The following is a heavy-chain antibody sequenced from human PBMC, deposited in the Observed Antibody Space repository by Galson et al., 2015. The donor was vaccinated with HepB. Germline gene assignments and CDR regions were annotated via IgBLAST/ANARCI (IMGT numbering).Heavy chain of an antibody. D-gene: IGHD3-22*01. J-gene: IGHJ4*02. Sequence: SLRLSCAASGFSLSSYEMSWVRQAPGKGLEWLSYISTGGHNMYYADSVKGRFTISRDNAKNSLYLQMNSLRAEDTAVYYCASVGYYDSRGYYLIDSWGQGILVTVSS. CDR2: ISTGGHNM. V-gene: IGHV3-48*03. CDR3: ASVGYYDSRGYYLIDS. CDR1: GFSLSSYE.